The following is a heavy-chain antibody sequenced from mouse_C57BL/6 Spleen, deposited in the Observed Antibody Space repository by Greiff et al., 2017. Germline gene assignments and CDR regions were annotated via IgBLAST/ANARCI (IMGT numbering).Heavy chain of an antibody. CDR1: GFTFSDYG. CDR3: ARSGYYDYWYFDV. CDR2: ISSGSSTI. J-gene: IGHJ1*03. D-gene: IGHD2-3*01. V-gene: IGHV5-17*01. Sequence: EVKLVESGGGLVKPGGSLKLSCAASGFTFSDYGMHWVRQAPEKGLEWVAYISSGSSTIYYADTVKGRFTISRDNAKNTLFLQMTSLRSEDTAMYYCARSGYYDYWYFDVWGTGTTVTVSS.